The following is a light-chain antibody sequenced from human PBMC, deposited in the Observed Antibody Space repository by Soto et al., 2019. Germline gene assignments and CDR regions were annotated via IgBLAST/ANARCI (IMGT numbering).Light chain of an antibody. Sequence: EIVLTQSPGTLSLSPGERATLACRASQSVSSSYLAWYQQKPGQAHRLLIYGASSRATGIPDRFSGSGSGTDFTLTISRLEPEAFAVYYCQQYGSSPSWTFGQGTKVEIK. CDR1: QSVSSSY. J-gene: IGKJ1*01. V-gene: IGKV3-20*01. CDR3: QQYGSSPSWT. CDR2: GAS.